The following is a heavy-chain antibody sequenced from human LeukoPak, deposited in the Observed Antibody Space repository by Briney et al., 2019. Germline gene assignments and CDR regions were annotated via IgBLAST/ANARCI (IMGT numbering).Heavy chain of an antibody. J-gene: IGHJ4*02. CDR1: GFTFSSYE. CDR3: AGGLVYGIGGGYYFDY. D-gene: IGHD2-8*01. Sequence: GGSLRLSCAASGFTFSSYEMNWVRQAPGKGLEWVSYISSSGSTIYYADSVKGRFTISRDNAKNSLYLQMNSLRAEDTALYYCAGGLVYGIGGGYYFDYWGQGTLVTVSS. V-gene: IGHV3-48*03. CDR2: ISSSGSTI.